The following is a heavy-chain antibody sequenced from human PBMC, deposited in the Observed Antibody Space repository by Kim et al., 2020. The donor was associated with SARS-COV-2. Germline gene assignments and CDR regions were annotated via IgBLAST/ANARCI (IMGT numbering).Heavy chain of an antibody. J-gene: IGHJ4*02. CDR2: INPNSGST. Sequence: ASVKVSCKASGYTFTSYYMHWVRQAPGQGLEWMGMINPNSGSTSYAQKFQGRVTMTRDTSTSTVYMELSSLRSEDTAVYYCARDGNRSCGVVRQFAYFDCWGQRTLPTVSS. V-gene: IGHV1-46*01. CDR1: GYTFTSYY. D-gene: IGHD3-3*01. CDR3: ARDGNRSCGVVRQFAYFDC.